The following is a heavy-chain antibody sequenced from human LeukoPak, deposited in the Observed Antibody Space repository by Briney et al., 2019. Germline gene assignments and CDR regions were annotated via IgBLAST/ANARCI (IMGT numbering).Heavy chain of an antibody. CDR2: IYHTGST. D-gene: IGHD3-10*01. V-gene: IGHV4-30-2*01. CDR1: GGSISSGLYS. CDR3: ARVLPWFDP. J-gene: IGHJ5*02. Sequence: SETLSLTCDVSGGSISSGLYSWSWIRQPLGKGLEWIGYIYHTGSTYYNPSLKSRVTISVDTSKNQFSLKLSSVTAADTAVYYCARVLPWFDPWGQGTLVTVSS.